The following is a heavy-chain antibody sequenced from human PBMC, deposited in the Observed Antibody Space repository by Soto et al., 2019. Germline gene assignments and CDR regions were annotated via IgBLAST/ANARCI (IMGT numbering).Heavy chain of an antibody. CDR2: IYHSGST. J-gene: IGHJ1*01. Sequence: QLQLQESGSGLVKPSQTLSLTCAVSGGSISSGGYSWSWIRQPPAKGLEWIGYIYHSGSTYYNPSLKSRVTISVDRSKNQFSLKLSSVTAADTAVYYCARVSGSYVGEYFQHWGQGTLVTVSS. D-gene: IGHD1-26*01. CDR3: ARVSGSYVGEYFQH. V-gene: IGHV4-30-2*01. CDR1: GGSISSGGYS.